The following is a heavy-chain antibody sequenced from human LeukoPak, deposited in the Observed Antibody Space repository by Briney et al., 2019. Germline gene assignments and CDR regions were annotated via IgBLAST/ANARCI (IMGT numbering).Heavy chain of an antibody. Sequence: PGGSLRLSCAASAFTFDDYAMHWVRQTPGKGLEWVSGISWNSGSIGYADSVKGRFTISRDNAKNSLYLQMNSLRAEDTALYYCAKAKKAGVVRGVPNAFDIWGQGTMVTVSS. J-gene: IGHJ3*02. CDR1: AFTFDDYA. V-gene: IGHV3-9*01. D-gene: IGHD3-10*01. CDR3: AKAKKAGVVRGVPNAFDI. CDR2: ISWNSGSI.